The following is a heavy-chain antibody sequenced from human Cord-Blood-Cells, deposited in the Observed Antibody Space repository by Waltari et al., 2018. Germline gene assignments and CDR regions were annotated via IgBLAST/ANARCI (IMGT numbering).Heavy chain of an antibody. CDR2: IIPILGIA. D-gene: IGHD6-13*01. CDR3: ARGEAPGIAAAGTDY. CDR1: GGTFSSYA. V-gene: IGHV1-69*09. J-gene: IGHJ4*02. Sequence: QVQLVQSGAEVKKPGSSVKVSCKASGGTFSSYAISWVRQAPGQGLEWMGRIIPILGIANYAQKFQGRVTITADKSTSTAYMELSSLRSEDTAVYYCARGEAPGIAAAGTDYWGQGTLVTVSS.